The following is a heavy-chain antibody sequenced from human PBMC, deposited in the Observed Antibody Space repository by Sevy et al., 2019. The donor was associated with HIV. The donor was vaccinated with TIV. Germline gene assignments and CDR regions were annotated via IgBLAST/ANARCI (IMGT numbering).Heavy chain of an antibody. CDR2: IWYDGSNK. CDR1: GFTFSSYG. CDR3: AKGRGYDYVWGSYPVDY. V-gene: IGHV3-33*06. J-gene: IGHJ4*02. D-gene: IGHD3-16*02. Sequence: GGSLRLSCAASGFTFSSYGMHWVRQAPGKGLEWVAVIWYDGSNKYYADSVKGRFTISRDNSKNTLYLQMNSLRAEDTAVYYCAKGRGYDYVWGSYPVDYWGQGTLVTVSS.